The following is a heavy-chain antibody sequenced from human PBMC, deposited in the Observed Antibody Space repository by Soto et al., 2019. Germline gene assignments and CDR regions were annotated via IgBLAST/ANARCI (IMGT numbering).Heavy chain of an antibody. Sequence: EVQLVESGGGLVQPGGSLRLSCAASGFTVSSNYMSWVRQAPGKGLDWVSVIYSGGSTYYADSVKGRFTISRDNSKNTLYLQMNSLRAEDTAVYYCAREDSGYDVDAFDIWGQGTMVTVSS. CDR2: IYSGGST. D-gene: IGHD3-22*01. V-gene: IGHV3-66*01. J-gene: IGHJ3*02. CDR3: AREDSGYDVDAFDI. CDR1: GFTVSSNY.